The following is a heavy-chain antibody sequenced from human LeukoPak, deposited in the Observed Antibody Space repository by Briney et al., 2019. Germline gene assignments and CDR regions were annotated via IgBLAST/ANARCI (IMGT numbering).Heavy chain of an antibody. J-gene: IGHJ5*02. V-gene: IGHV1-46*01. Sequence: ASVKVSCKASGYTFTSYYMHWVRQAPGQGLEWMGIINPSGGSTSYAQKFQGRVTMTRDMSTSTVYMELSSLRSEDTAVYYCARGVNIVVVPATNQNWFDPWGQGTLVTVSS. CDR2: INPSGGST. CDR1: GYTFTSYY. D-gene: IGHD2-2*01. CDR3: ARGVNIVVVPATNQNWFDP.